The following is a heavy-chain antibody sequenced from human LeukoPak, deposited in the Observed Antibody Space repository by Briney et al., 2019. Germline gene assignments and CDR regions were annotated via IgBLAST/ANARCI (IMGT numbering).Heavy chain of an antibody. D-gene: IGHD6-19*01. V-gene: IGHV4-59*01. CDR3: ARASSGWYGVDY. J-gene: IGHJ4*02. Sequence: SSGTLSLTCTVSGGSISSYYWSWIRQPPGKGLEWIGYIYYSGSTNYNPSLKSRVTISVDTSKNQFSLKLSSVTAADTAVYYCARASSGWYGVDYWGQGTLVTVSS. CDR1: GGSISSYY. CDR2: IYYSGST.